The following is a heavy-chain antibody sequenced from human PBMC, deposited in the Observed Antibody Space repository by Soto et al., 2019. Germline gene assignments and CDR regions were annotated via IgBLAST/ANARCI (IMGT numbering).Heavy chain of an antibody. CDR2: INHSGST. J-gene: IGHJ5*02. Sequence: PSEPLSVTCAVYGGSFSGYYWSWIRQPPGKGLEWIGEINHSGSTNYNPSLKSRVTISVDTSKNQFSLKLSSVTAADTAVYYCARRTTDRFDPWGQGTLVTVSS. CDR1: GGSFSGYY. V-gene: IGHV4-34*01. D-gene: IGHD1-7*01. CDR3: ARRTTDRFDP.